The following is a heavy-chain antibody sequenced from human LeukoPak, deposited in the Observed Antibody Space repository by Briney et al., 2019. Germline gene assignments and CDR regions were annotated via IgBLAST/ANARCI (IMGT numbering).Heavy chain of an antibody. Sequence: SETLSLTCTVSGGSLSSSSYFWGWIRQPPGKGLEWIGCISYSGSTYYNPSLKSRVTISVDTSKNQFSLKLSSVTAADTTVYYCARGLAGRFLEWSRGSLDYWGQGTLVTVPS. CDR2: ISYSGST. CDR3: ARGLAGRFLEWSRGSLDY. J-gene: IGHJ4*02. V-gene: IGHV4-39*01. D-gene: IGHD3-3*01. CDR1: GGSLSSSSYF.